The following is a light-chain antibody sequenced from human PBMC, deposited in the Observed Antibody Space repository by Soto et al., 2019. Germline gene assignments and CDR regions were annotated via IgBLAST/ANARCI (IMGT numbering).Light chain of an antibody. CDR2: GAS. CDR1: QNIRNY. V-gene: IGKV1-39*01. CDR3: QQYNNWPMWT. Sequence: DIEMTQSPSSLSASIGDRVTITCRASQNIRNYLNWYQQKSGKAPKLLIYGASSLRSGVPSRFGGTGSGTDFTLTISSLQSEDFAVYYCQQYNNWPMWTFGQGTKVDIK. J-gene: IGKJ1*01.